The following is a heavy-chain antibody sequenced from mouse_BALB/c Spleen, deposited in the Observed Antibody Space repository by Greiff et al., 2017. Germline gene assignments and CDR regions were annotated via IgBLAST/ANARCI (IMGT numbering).Heavy chain of an antibody. D-gene: IGHD2-14*01. CDR3: ARPSVRWYFDV. Sequence: QVQLKESGAELMKPGASVKISCKATGYTFSSYWIEWVKQRPGHGLEWIGEILPGSGSTNYNEKFKGKATFTADTSSNTAYMQLSSLTSEDSAVYYCARPSVRWYFDVWGAGTTVTVSS. V-gene: IGHV1-9*01. J-gene: IGHJ1*01. CDR1: GYTFSSYW. CDR2: ILPGSGST.